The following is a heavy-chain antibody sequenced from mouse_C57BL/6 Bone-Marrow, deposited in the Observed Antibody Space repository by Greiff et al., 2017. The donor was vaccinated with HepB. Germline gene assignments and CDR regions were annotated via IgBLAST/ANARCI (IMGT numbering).Heavy chain of an antibody. J-gene: IGHJ3*01. Sequence: QVQLKQPGAELVRPGSSVKLSCKASGYTFTSYWMHWVKQRPIQGLEWIGNIDPSDSETHYNQKFKDKATLTVDKSSSTAYMQLSSLTSEDSAVYYCARGGLRSWFAYWGQGTLVTVSA. CDR2: IDPSDSET. CDR1: GYTFTSYW. CDR3: ARGGLRSWFAY. D-gene: IGHD2-2*01. V-gene: IGHV1-52*01.